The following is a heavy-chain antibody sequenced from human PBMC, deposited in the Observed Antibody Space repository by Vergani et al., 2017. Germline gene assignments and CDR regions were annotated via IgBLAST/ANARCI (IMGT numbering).Heavy chain of an antibody. D-gene: IGHD3-22*01. CDR1: GGSLSGTNW. CDR2: IYHSGST. V-gene: IGHV4-4*03. Sequence: QVQLHESGPELVKPPGTLSLTCAVSGGSLSGTNWWSWVRQSPGKGLEWIGEIYHSGSTNYNPSLQSRVTISVDKSKNQFSLKLSSVTAADTAVYYCASNGYYCLDYWGRGTLVTVSS. CDR3: ASNGYYCLDY. J-gene: IGHJ4*02.